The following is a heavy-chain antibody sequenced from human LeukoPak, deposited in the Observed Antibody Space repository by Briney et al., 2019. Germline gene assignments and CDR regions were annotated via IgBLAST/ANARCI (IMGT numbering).Heavy chain of an antibody. CDR2: ISYDGSNK. CDR3: TKDRGFGIAADAFDI. J-gene: IGHJ3*02. V-gene: IGHV3-30*18. CDR1: GFIFSNYG. D-gene: IGHD6-13*01. Sequence: GGSLRLSCAASGFIFSNYGMHWVRQAPGKGLEWVAVISYDGSNKYYADSVKGRFTISRDNSKNTLYLQMNSLRAEDTAVYYCTKDRGFGIAADAFDIWGQGTMVTVSS.